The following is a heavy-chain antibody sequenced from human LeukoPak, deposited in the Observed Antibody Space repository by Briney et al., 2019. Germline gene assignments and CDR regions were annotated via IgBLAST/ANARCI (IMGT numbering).Heavy chain of an antibody. Sequence: SETLSLTCTVSGGSISSNSYYWGWIRQPPGKGLEWIGSIYYSGRTYYNPSLKSRVTISVDTSKNQFSLKLSSVTAADTAVYYCARDDPGSGNDYWGQGTLVTVSS. CDR2: IYYSGRT. CDR1: GGSISSNSYY. J-gene: IGHJ4*02. D-gene: IGHD3-3*01. V-gene: IGHV4-39*07. CDR3: ARDDPGSGNDY.